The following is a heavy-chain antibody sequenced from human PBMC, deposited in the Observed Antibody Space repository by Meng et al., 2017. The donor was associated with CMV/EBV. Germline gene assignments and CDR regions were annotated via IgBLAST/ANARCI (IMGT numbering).Heavy chain of an antibody. CDR2: ISSSSSTI. V-gene: IGHV3-48*04. CDR1: GFTFSSYS. D-gene: IGHD7-27*01. CDR3: AREGDPGDLPSSYYYGMDV. Sequence: GGSLRLSCAASGFTFSSYSMNWVRQAPGKGLEWVSYISSSSSTIYYADSVKGRFTISRDNAKNSLYLQMNSLRAEDTAVYYCAREGDPGDLPSSYYYGMDVWGQGTTVTVSS. J-gene: IGHJ6*02.